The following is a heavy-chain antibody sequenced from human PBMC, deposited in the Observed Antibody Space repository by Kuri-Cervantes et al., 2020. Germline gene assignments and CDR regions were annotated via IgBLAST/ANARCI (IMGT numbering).Heavy chain of an antibody. Sequence: ASVKVSCKASGYTFTSYAMHWVRQAPGQRLEWMGWSNAGNGNTKYSQEFLGRVTITRDTSTSTVYMELSSLRSEDTAVYYCARSRKPQQLASYYFDYWGQGTLVTGSS. CDR3: ARSRKPQQLASYYFDY. D-gene: IGHD6-13*01. CDR2: SNAGNGNT. J-gene: IGHJ4*02. CDR1: GYTFTSYA. V-gene: IGHV1-3*02.